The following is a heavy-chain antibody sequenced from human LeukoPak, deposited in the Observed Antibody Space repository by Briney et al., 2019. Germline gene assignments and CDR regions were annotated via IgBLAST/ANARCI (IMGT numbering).Heavy chain of an antibody. D-gene: IGHD3-9*01. CDR3: AYVILTGYLGRLDH. Sequence: ASVKVSCKASGYTFTSYTMYWVRQAPGQRLEWMGWINTGNGNTKYSQKFQGRVTITRDTSASTGYMELSSLRSEDTAVYYCAYVILTGYLGRLDHWGQGTLVTVSS. J-gene: IGHJ4*02. CDR2: INTGNGNT. V-gene: IGHV1-3*04. CDR1: GYTFTSYT.